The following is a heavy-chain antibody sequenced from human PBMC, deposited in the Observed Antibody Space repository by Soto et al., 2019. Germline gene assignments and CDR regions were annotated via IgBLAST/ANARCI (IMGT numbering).Heavy chain of an antibody. CDR1: GFTFSSYS. Sequence: GSLRLSCAASGFTFSSYSMNWVRQAPGKGLEWVSYISSSSSTIYYADSVKGRFTISRDNAKNSLYLQMNSLRDEDTAVYYCERDSEPWSGNYYFDYWGQGTLVTVSS. V-gene: IGHV3-48*02. CDR3: ERDSEPWSGNYYFDY. J-gene: IGHJ4*02. CDR2: ISSSSSTI. D-gene: IGHD3-3*01.